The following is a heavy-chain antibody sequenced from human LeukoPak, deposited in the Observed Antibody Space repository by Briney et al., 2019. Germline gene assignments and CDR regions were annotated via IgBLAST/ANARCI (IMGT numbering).Heavy chain of an antibody. J-gene: IGHJ4*02. D-gene: IGHD3-16*01. CDR1: GFPFDRHW. Sequence: QPGGSLRLSCVASGFPFDRHWMSWVRQAPGKGLEWVANIKHDGSEKNFVDSVKGRFTISRDNAENSLFLQMNSLRADDTAVYFCARLPIYEAYFDFWGQGTLVTVSS. V-gene: IGHV3-7*01. CDR2: IKHDGSEK. CDR3: ARLPIYEAYFDF.